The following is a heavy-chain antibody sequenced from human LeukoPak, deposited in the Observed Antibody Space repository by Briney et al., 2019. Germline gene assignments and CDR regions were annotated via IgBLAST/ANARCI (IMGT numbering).Heavy chain of an antibody. CDR3: AIGYVSGGYHHRVFYS. CDR2: ISPYNGET. J-gene: IGHJ4*02. CDR1: GYTFVNYV. D-gene: IGHD3-22*01. V-gene: IGHV1-18*01. Sequence: GASVKVSCGTSGYTFVNYVLNWVRQAPGQGLEWVGWISPYNGETDSAPKFQGRVTLTTDKSTTTVNMELTSLRSDDTAVYYCAIGYVSGGYHHRVFYSWGQGTLVTVSS.